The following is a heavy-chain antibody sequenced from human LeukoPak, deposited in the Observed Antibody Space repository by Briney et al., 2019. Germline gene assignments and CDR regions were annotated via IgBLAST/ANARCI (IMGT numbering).Heavy chain of an antibody. CDR2: IYNSGST. V-gene: IGHV4-4*07. Sequence: PSETLSLTCTVSGGSISSYYWSWIRQPAGKGLEWIGRIYNSGSTTYNPSLKSRVTMSVDTSKNQFSLKLSSVTAADTAVYYCASSLGWFGESHDYWGQGTLVTVSS. D-gene: IGHD3-10*01. CDR3: ASSLGWFGESHDY. J-gene: IGHJ4*02. CDR1: GGSISSYY.